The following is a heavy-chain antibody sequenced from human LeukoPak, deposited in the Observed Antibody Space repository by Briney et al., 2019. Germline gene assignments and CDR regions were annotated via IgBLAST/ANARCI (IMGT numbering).Heavy chain of an antibody. D-gene: IGHD3-22*01. CDR1: GGSFSGDH. CDR3: ARGRHDITMIVVVMTSVSYYLDV. CDR2: VNPSGST. V-gene: IGHV4-34*01. Sequence: SETLSLTCAVYGGSFSGDHWTWICHSPGQGREWIWEVNPSGSTYYNPSLKIRLSISVDTSKHQFSLNLRSVTAADTAVYYCARGRHDITMIVVVMTSVSYYLDVWGKGTTVTVS. J-gene: IGHJ6*03.